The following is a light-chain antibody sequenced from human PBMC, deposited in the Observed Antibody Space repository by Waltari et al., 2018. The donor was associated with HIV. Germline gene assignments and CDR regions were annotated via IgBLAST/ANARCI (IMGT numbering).Light chain of an antibody. CDR3: RAWDSSTVV. J-gene: IGLJ2*01. V-gene: IGLV3-1*01. CDR2: ADS. Sequence: SYELTQPPSVSVSPGQTASITCSGDKLGDKYACWYQQKPGQSPVLLIVADSRRPSGIPERFSGSNAANTATRTIRGTQAMDEADYYCRAWDSSTVVFGGGTKLTVL. CDR1: KLGDKY.